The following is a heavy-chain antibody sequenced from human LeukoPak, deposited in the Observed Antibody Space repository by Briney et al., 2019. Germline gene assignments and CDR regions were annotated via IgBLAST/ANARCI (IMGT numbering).Heavy chain of an antibody. CDR1: GGSISSYY. V-gene: IGHV4-4*07. CDR3: ARAFSGKFGSYHGYYYYMDV. CDR2: IYTSGST. J-gene: IGHJ6*03. D-gene: IGHD1-26*01. Sequence: PSETLSLTCTVSGGSISSYYWSWIRQPAGKGLEWIGRIYTSGSTNYNPSLKSRVTMSVDTSKNQFSLKLSSVTAADTAVYYCARAFSGKFGSYHGYYYYMDVWGKGTTVTVSS.